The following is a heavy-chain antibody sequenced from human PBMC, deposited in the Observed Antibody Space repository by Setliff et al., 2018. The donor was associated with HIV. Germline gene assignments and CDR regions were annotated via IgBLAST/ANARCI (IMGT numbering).Heavy chain of an antibody. D-gene: IGHD1-26*01. CDR1: GGSISSHY. CDR2: IYYSGST. CDR3: ARGSSGSYDY. V-gene: IGHV4-59*11. J-gene: IGHJ4*02. Sequence: SETLSLTCTVSGGSISSHYWSWIRQPPGKGLEWIGYIYYSGSTNYNPSLKSRVTISVDTSKNQFSLKLSSVTAADTAVYYCARGSSGSYDYWGQGTLVTSPQ.